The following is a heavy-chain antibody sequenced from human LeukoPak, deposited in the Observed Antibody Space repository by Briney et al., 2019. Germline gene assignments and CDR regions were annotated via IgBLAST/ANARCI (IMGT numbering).Heavy chain of an antibody. V-gene: IGHV4-4*07. J-gene: IGHJ4*02. CDR2: ICSSGTT. Sequence: SETLSLTCTVSGDSVSSYYWTWIRQPAGKGLEWIGRICSSGTTHYNPSLKSRVTMSVDTSKNQFTLKLSSVTAADTAVYYCAREGSSRPFDYWGQGTLVTVSS. CDR3: AREGSSRPFDY. D-gene: IGHD1-26*01. CDR1: GDSVSSYY.